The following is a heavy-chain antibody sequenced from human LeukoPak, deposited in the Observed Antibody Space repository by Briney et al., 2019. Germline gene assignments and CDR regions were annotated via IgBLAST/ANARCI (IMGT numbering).Heavy chain of an antibody. CDR2: ISGSGGST. Sequence: PGGSLRLSXAASGFTFSSYSMSWVRQAPGKGLEWVSAISGSGGSTYYADSVKGRFTISRDNSKNTLYLQMNSLRAEDAAVYYCAKGAEIKSYYYGSGSYCDYWGQGTLVTVSS. J-gene: IGHJ4*02. D-gene: IGHD3-10*01. V-gene: IGHV3-23*01. CDR3: AKGAEIKSYYYGSGSYCDY. CDR1: GFTFSSYS.